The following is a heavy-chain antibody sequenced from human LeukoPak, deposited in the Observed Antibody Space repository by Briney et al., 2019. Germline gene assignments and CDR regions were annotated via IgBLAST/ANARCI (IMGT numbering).Heavy chain of an antibody. Sequence: ASVKVSCKVSGYTLTELSMHWVRQAPGKGLEWMGGFDPEDGETIYAQKFQGRVTMTEDTSTDTAYMELSSLRSEDTAVYYCATDLCSSTSCPGYYYYYYGMDVWGQGTTVTVSS. J-gene: IGHJ6*02. CDR3: ATDLCSSTSCPGYYYYYYGMDV. CDR2: FDPEDGET. V-gene: IGHV1-24*01. D-gene: IGHD2-2*01. CDR1: GYTLTELS.